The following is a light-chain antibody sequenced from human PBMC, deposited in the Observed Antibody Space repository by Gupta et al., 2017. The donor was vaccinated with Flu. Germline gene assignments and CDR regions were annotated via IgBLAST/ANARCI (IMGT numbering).Light chain of an antibody. CDR2: DAS. J-gene: IGKJ5*01. CDR3: QQRSNWPPIT. V-gene: IGKV3-11*01. CDR1: HSVSSY. Sequence: EIVFTQSPATLSLSPGVRATLSCRASHSVSSYLAWYQQKPGQPPRLLITDASNRATGIPARCIGSGAGTNFTLTISSLEPEDFAVYYCQQRSNWPPITFGQGTRLEIK.